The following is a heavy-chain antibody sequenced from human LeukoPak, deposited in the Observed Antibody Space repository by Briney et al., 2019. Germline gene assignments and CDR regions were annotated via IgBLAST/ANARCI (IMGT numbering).Heavy chain of an antibody. Sequence: TSETLSLTCTVSGGSISRYYWSWIRQPAGKGLQWIGRIYGSGSTTYNPSLKSRLTMSVDTSKNQFSLKLSSVTAADTAVYYCARGHQPWGDYPFDYWGQGTLVTVSS. CDR3: ARGHQPWGDYPFDY. V-gene: IGHV4-4*07. CDR2: IYGSGST. CDR1: GGSISRYY. J-gene: IGHJ4*02. D-gene: IGHD4-17*01.